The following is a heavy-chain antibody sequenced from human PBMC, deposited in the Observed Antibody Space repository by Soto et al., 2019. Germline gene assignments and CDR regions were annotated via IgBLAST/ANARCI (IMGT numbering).Heavy chain of an antibody. CDR1: GGSISSNDW. Sequence: QVQLQESGPGLVKPSGTLSLTCAVSGGSISSNDWWSWVRQPPGKGLEWIGEIYHSGITNYNPSLKSRVTRSVYKSKNQCSLRLTSVTAADTSVYYCAKKDVDLGRWFDPWGQGTLVTVSS. V-gene: IGHV4-4*02. D-gene: IGHD5-12*01. J-gene: IGHJ5*02. CDR2: IYHSGIT. CDR3: AKKDVDLGRWFDP.